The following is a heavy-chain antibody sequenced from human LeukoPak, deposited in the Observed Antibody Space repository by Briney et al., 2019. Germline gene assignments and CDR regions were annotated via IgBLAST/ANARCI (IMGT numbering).Heavy chain of an antibody. CDR2: ISRSSSYI. Sequence: GGSLRLSCAAAGFTFSSYSMKWVRQAPGKGLEWVSSISRSSSYIYYADSVKGRFTISRDNAKNSLYLQMSSLRAEDTAVYYCARDTILGDCSGGSCETSTWGQGTLVTVSS. CDR3: ARDTILGDCSGGSCETST. J-gene: IGHJ5*02. V-gene: IGHV3-21*01. CDR1: GFTFSSYS. D-gene: IGHD2-15*01.